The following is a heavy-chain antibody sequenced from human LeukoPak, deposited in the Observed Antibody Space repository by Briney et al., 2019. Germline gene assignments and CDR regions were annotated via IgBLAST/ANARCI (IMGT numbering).Heavy chain of an antibody. CDR1: GGSISSGSYY. J-gene: IGHJ5*02. D-gene: IGHD5-18*01. V-gene: IGHV4-61*02. CDR2: IYTSGST. CDR3: ARYGNTAMVT. Sequence: PSQTLSLTCTVSGGSISSGSYYWSWIRQPAGKGLEWIGRIYTSGSTNYNPSLKSRVTISVDTSKNQFSLKLSFVTAADTAVYYCARYGNTAMVTWGQGTLVTVSS.